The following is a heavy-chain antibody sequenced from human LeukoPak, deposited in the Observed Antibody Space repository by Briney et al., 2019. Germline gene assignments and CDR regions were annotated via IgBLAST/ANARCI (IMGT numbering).Heavy chain of an antibody. CDR3: TTSPGDPFDY. J-gene: IGHJ4*02. D-gene: IGHD3-16*01. V-gene: IGHV1-2*02. CDR1: GYTFTGFH. Sequence: ASVKVSCKASGYTFTGFHIHWVRQAPGQGLEYMGWINPNSGDTNYAQKFQGRVTMTRDTSISTVYMELSSLRFDDTAVYYCTTSPGDPFDYWGQGTLVTVSS. CDR2: INPNSGDT.